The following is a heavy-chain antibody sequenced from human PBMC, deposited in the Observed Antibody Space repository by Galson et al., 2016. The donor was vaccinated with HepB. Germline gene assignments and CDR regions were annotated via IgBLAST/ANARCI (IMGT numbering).Heavy chain of an antibody. J-gene: IGHJ4*02. D-gene: IGHD4-17*01. Sequence: LRLSCAASGFTFSSYSMNWVRQAPGKGLEWVSYISGSSTSIIYADSVKGRYTISRDNAKNSLYLQMNSLRDEDTAVYYCARDKTYADYDGLFDYWGQGTLVTVSS. CDR1: GFTFSSYS. CDR3: ARDKTYADYDGLFDY. V-gene: IGHV3-48*02. CDR2: ISGSSTSI.